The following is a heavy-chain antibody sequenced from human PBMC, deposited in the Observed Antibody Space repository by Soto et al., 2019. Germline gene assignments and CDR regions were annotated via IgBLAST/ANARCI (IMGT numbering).Heavy chain of an antibody. D-gene: IGHD6-19*01. CDR2: INHSGST. CDR1: GFTFSTYT. V-gene: IGHV4-34*01. J-gene: IGHJ6*02. CDR3: ARGQGSGWYKYYYYYYGMDV. Sequence: GSLRLSCVFSGFTFSTYTMNWIRQPPGKGLEWIGEINHSGSTNYNPSLKSRVTISVDTSKNQFSLKLSSVTAADTAVYYCARGQGSGWYKYYYYYYGMDVWGQGTTVTVSS.